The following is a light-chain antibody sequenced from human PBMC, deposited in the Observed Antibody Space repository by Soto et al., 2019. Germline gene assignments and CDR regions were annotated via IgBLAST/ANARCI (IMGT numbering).Light chain of an antibody. CDR3: QQRSNWPPFT. V-gene: IGKV3-11*01. Sequence: EIVLTQSPATLSLSPGERATLSCRASQSVGTYLAWYQQKPGQAPRLLIYDASNRAPGIPARFSGSGSGTDFTLTISSLEPEDFAVYYCQQRSNWPPFTFGPGTKVDIK. J-gene: IGKJ3*01. CDR1: QSVGTY. CDR2: DAS.